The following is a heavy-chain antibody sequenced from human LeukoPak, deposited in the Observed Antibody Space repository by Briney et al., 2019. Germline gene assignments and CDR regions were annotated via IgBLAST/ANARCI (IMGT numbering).Heavy chain of an antibody. CDR2: INPKSGGA. V-gene: IGHV1-2*02. CDR3: ARAVDTDDY. D-gene: IGHD5-18*01. J-gene: IGHJ4*02. CDR1: GYSFTVYY. Sequence: ASVKVSCKASGYSFTVYYIHWVRQAPGQGLEWMGWINPKSGGAKYAQKFQGRVTMTRDTSISTAYMELRSLRSDDTAVYYCARAVDTDDYWGQGTLLTVSS.